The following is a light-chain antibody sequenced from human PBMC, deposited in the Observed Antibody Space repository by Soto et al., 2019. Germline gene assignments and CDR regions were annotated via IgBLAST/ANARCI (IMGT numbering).Light chain of an antibody. J-gene: IGKJ1*01. Sequence: TLSLSPGERATLSCRASQNVDSTYLAWYQQKPGQAPRLLIHGATTRATGIPARFSGSGSGTEFTLTISSLQSEDFAVYYCQQYNNWPRTFGQGTKVDIK. CDR1: QNVDSTY. CDR3: QQYNNWPRT. V-gene: IGKV3-15*01. CDR2: GAT.